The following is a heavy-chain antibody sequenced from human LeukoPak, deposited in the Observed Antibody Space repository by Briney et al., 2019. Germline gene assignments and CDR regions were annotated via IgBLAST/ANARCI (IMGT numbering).Heavy chain of an antibody. CDR3: ARSRGSYGSGSYYKN. D-gene: IGHD3-10*01. CDR2: IYYSGST. CDR1: GGSISRYY. Sequence: PSETLSLTCTVSGGSISRYYWSWIRQPPGKGLEWIGYIYYSGSTNYNPSLKSRVTISVDTSKNQFSLKLSSVTAADTAVYYCARSRGSYGSGSYYKNWGQGTLVTVSS. V-gene: IGHV4-59*08. J-gene: IGHJ4*02.